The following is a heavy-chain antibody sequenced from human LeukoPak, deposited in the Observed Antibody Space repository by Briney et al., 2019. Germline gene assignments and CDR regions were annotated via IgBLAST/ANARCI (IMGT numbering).Heavy chain of an antibody. J-gene: IGHJ4*02. CDR3: ARDHYNILTGYFSY. CDR2: INPSSNYI. V-gene: IGHV3-21*01. Sequence: PGGSLRLSCAASGFTLSGYGMHWVRQAPGKGLEWVSSINPSSNYIYYTDSVKGRFTVSRDNAKNSLFLQMNSLRAEDTAVYYCARDHYNILTGYFSYWGQGTLVAVSS. CDR1: GFTLSGYG. D-gene: IGHD3-9*01.